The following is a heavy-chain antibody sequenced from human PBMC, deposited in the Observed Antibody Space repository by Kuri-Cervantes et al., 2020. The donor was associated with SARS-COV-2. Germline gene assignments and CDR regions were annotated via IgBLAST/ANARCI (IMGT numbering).Heavy chain of an antibody. CDR3: ASRPGATYYYYYMDV. CDR1: GGTFSSYA. Sequence: SVKVSCKASGGTFSSYALSWVRQAPGQGHEWMGGIIPIFGTANYAQKFQGRVTITADKSTSTAYMELSSLRSEDTAVYYCASRPGATYYYYYMDVWGKGTTVTVSS. CDR2: IIPIFGTA. V-gene: IGHV1-69*06. J-gene: IGHJ6*03. D-gene: IGHD1-26*01.